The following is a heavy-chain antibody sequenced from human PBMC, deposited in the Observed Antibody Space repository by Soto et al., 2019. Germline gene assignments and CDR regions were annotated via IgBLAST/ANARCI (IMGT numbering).Heavy chain of an antibody. V-gene: IGHV3-23*01. Sequence: GGSLRLSCAASGFTFSSYAMSWVRQAPGKGLEWVSAISGSGGSTYYADSVKGRFTISRDNSKNTLYLQMNSLRAEDTAVYYCAKVSFPGYFGGKDEYYFDYWGQGTLVTVSS. CDR2: ISGSGGST. CDR1: GFTFSSYA. J-gene: IGHJ4*02. CDR3: AKVSFPGYFGGKDEYYFDY. D-gene: IGHD3-10*01.